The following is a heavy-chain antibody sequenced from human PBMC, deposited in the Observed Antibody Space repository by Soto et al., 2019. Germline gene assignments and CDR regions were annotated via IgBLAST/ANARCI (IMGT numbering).Heavy chain of an antibody. V-gene: IGHV1-2*02. Sequence: ASVKVSCKASGYTFTGYYMHWVRQASGQGLERMGWINPNSGGTNYAQKFQGMVTMTRDTSISTAYMELSRLRSADTAVYYCATDPATYRSASAYYYYYYGIDCRGKGTTVTVSS. CDR2: INPNSGGT. CDR3: ATDPATYRSASAYYYYYYGIDC. D-gene: IGHD3-10*01. CDR1: GYTFTGYY. J-gene: IGHJ6*04.